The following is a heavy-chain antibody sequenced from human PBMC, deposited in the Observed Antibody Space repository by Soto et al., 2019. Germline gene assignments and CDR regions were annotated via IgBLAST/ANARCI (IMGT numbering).Heavy chain of an antibody. V-gene: IGHV4-4*02. CDR1: GGSISSSNW. Sequence: PSETLSLTCAVSGGSISSSNWWSWVRQPPGKGLEWIGEIYHSGSTNYNPSLKSRVTISVDKSKNQFSLKLSSVTAADTAVYYCARDLADIVVVPAARKNDKVYYYYGMDVWGQGTTVTVSS. CDR2: IYHSGST. D-gene: IGHD2-2*01. J-gene: IGHJ6*02. CDR3: ARDLADIVVVPAARKNDKVYYYYGMDV.